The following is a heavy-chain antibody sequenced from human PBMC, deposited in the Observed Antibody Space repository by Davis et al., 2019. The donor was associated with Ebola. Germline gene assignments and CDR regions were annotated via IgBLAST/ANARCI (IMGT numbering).Heavy chain of an antibody. V-gene: IGHV4-61*01. J-gene: IGHJ3*02. CDR1: GGSVSSGSYF. D-gene: IGHD5-18*01. CDR2: IYYSGST. Sequence: SETLSLTCTVSGGSVSSGSYFWSWIRQPPGKGLEWIGYIYYSGSTNYNPSLKSRVTISVDTSKNQFSLKLSSVTAADTAVYYCARLPAMVLRGAFDIWGQGTMVTVSS. CDR3: ARLPAMVLRGAFDI.